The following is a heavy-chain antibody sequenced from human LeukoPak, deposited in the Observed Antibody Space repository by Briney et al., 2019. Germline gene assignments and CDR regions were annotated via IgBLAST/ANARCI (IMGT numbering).Heavy chain of an antibody. D-gene: IGHD3-10*01. Sequence: PSETLSLTCTVSGGSIGSYYRSWIRQPPGKGLEWIGYIYYNGNTNYNPSLKSRVTVSVDTSKNQFSLKLTSVTAADTAVYFCARTRSSGSSPFDYWGQGTLVTVSS. CDR3: ARTRSSGSSPFDY. CDR2: IYYNGNT. J-gene: IGHJ4*02. V-gene: IGHV4-59*08. CDR1: GGSIGSYY.